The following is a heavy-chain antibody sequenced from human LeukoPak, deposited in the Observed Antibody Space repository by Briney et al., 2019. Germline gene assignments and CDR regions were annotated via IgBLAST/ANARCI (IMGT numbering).Heavy chain of an antibody. V-gene: IGHV1-69*13. D-gene: IGHD2-15*01. Sequence: SVKVSCKASGGTFSSYAISWVRQAPAQGLERMGGIIPIFGTANYAQKFQGRVRITAEESTSTDYMELSSLRSEDTAVYYCARLRYCSGGSCYSVPGAFDIWGQGTMVTVSS. CDR2: IIPIFGTA. CDR3: ARLRYCSGGSCYSVPGAFDI. J-gene: IGHJ3*02. CDR1: GGTFSSYA.